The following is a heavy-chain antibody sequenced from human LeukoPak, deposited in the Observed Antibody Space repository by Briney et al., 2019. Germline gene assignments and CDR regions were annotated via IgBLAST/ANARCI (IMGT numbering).Heavy chain of an antibody. D-gene: IGHD3-22*01. CDR3: ARGAHYYDSSGYLYYFDY. V-gene: IGHV3-48*02. CDR1: GFTFSSYS. Sequence: GGSLRLSCAASGFTFSSYSMNWVRQAPGKGLEWVSYISSSSSTIYYADSVKGRFTISRDNAENSLYLQMNSLRDEDTAVYYCARGAHYYDSSGYLYYFDYWGQGTLVTVSS. J-gene: IGHJ4*02. CDR2: ISSSSSTI.